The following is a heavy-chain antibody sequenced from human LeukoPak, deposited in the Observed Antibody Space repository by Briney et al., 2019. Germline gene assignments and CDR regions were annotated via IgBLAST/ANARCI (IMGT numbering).Heavy chain of an antibody. CDR1: GYTFTSYY. D-gene: IGHD2-15*01. J-gene: IGHJ4*02. CDR3: ARDGGEAAQRDY. Sequence: ASVKVSCKASGYTFTSYYMHWVRQAPGQGLEWMGIINPSGGSTSYAQKFQGRVTMPRDTSTSTVYMELSSLRSEDTAVYYCARDGGEAAQRDYWGQGTLVTVSS. V-gene: IGHV1-46*01. CDR2: INPSGGST.